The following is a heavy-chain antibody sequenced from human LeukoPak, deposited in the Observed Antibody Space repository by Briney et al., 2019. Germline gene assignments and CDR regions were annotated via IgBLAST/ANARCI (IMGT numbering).Heavy chain of an antibody. CDR3: ARAYGSGSFSRMDV. CDR2: ISAYNGNT. CDR1: GYTFTSYG. D-gene: IGHD3-10*01. Sequence: ASVKLSCTASGYTFTSYGISWVRQAPGQGLERMGWISAYNGNTNYAQKLQGRVTMTTDTSTSTAYMELRSLRSDDTAVYYCARAYGSGSFSRMDVWGKGTTVTVSS. V-gene: IGHV1-18*04. J-gene: IGHJ6*04.